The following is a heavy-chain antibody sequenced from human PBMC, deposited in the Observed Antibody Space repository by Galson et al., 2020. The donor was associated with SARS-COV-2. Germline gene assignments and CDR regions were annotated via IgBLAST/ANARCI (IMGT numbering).Heavy chain of an antibody. CDR3: ARLTIVGDSNESSGYYYFDH. CDR1: GYTFTTYA. J-gene: IGHJ4*02. D-gene: IGHD3-22*01. CDR2: INADNGNA. V-gene: IGHV1-3*01. Sequence: ASVKVSCKTSGYTFTTYAIHWVRQAPAQGLEWMGLINADNGNAKYSQRFQGRVTITRDTAARTVYMELRSLRSEDTAVYYCARLTIVGDSNESSGYYYFDHWGQGTLVTVSS.